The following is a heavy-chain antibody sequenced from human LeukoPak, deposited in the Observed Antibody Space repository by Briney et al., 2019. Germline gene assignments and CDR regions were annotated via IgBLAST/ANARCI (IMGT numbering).Heavy chain of an antibody. D-gene: IGHD6-13*01. CDR2: ISYDGSNK. J-gene: IGHJ4*02. V-gene: IGHV3-30*18. CDR3: AKSSGYRIAAAAPFDY. Sequence: GGSLRLFCAASGFTFSSYGMHWVRQAPGKGLEWVAAISYDGSNKYYADSVKGRFTISRDNSKNTLYLQMNSLRAEDTAVYYCAKSSGYRIAAAAPFDYWGQGTLVTVSS. CDR1: GFTFSSYG.